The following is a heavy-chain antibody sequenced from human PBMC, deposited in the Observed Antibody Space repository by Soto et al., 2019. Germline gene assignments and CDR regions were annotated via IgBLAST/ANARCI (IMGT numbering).Heavy chain of an antibody. Sequence: QVQLVQSGAEVKKPGSSVKVSCKASGGTFSTYTITWVRQAPGQGLEWMGRIIPIIGIINYAQKFQGRVTMTAAKFTGTAYMELTRLRSDDTAVYSWAGDPDSHYNDSHASSYPWGQGTLVTVSS. CDR3: AGDPDSHYNDSHASSYP. J-gene: IGHJ5*02. CDR1: GGTFSTYT. CDR2: IIPIIGII. D-gene: IGHD3-22*01. V-gene: IGHV1-69*08.